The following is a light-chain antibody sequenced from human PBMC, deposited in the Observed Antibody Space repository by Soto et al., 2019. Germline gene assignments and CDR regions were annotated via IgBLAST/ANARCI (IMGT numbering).Light chain of an antibody. Sequence: EIVLTQSPGTLSLSPGERATLSCRASQSVSSSYLAWYQQKPGQAPRLLIYGASSRATGIPDRFSGTGSGTDFTLTITSLEPEDFAVSYCQQYGGSPLCTFGQGTQLEIK. CDR2: GAS. CDR3: QQYGGSPLCT. V-gene: IGKV3-20*01. CDR1: QSVSSSY. J-gene: IGKJ2*02.